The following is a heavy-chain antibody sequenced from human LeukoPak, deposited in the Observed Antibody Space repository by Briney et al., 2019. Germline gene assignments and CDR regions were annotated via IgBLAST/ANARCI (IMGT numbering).Heavy chain of an antibody. CDR2: IIPIFGTA. J-gene: IGHJ4*02. CDR3: AREADSNFKSDY. CDR1: GGTFSSYA. Sequence: SVKVSCKASGGTFSSYAISWVRQAPGQGLEWMGGIIPIFGTANYAQKFQGRVTITADESTSTAYMELSSLRSEDTAVYYCAREADSNFKSDYWGQGTLATVSS. V-gene: IGHV1-69*13. D-gene: IGHD4-11*01.